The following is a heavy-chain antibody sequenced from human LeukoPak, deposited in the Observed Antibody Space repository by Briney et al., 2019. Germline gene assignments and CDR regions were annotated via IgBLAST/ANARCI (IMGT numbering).Heavy chain of an antibody. V-gene: IGHV3-33*01. CDR2: IWYDGSNK. CDR1: GFTLSSYG. Sequence: GRSLRLSCAASGFTLSSYGMHWVRQAPGKGLEWVAVIWYDGSNKYYADSVKGRFTISKDNSKNTLYLQMNSLRAEDTAVYYCARDGGGYDFWVDYWGQGTLVTVSS. CDR3: ARDGGGYDFWVDY. D-gene: IGHD3-3*01. J-gene: IGHJ4*02.